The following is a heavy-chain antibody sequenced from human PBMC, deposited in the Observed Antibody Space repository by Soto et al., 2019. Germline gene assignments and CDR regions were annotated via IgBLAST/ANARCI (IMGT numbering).Heavy chain of an antibody. CDR3: AKRNQLLRNGIDY. CDR1: GFTFSSYA. D-gene: IGHD2-2*01. J-gene: IGHJ4*02. CDR2: ISGSGGST. V-gene: IGHV3-23*01. Sequence: EVQLLESGGGLVQPGGSLRLSCAASGFTFSSYAMSWVRQAPGKGLEWVSAISGSGGSTYYADSVKGRFTISRDNSKNTLYLQMNSLRAEDTVVYYCAKRNQLLRNGIDYWGQGTLVTVSS.